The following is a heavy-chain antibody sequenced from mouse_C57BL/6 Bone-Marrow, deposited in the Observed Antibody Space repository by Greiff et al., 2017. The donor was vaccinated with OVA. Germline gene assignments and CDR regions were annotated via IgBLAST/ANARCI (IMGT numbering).Heavy chain of an antibody. J-gene: IGHJ4*01. V-gene: IGHV5-9-1*02. CDR2: ISSGGDYT. Sequence: EVKLVESGEGLVKPGGSLKLSCAASGFTFSSYAMSWVRQTPEKRLEWVAYISSGGDYTSYADNVKGRFTISRDNARNTLYLQMSSRKSEDTAMYYCTRGGGLLRRFYAMDYWGQGTSVTVSS. D-gene: IGHD2-3*01. CDR1: GFTFSSYA. CDR3: TRGGGLLRRFYAMDY.